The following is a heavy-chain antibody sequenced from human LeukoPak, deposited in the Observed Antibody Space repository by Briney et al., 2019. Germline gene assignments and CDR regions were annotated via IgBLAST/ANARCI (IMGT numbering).Heavy chain of an antibody. CDR1: GYSFTSYW. D-gene: IGHD6-19*01. V-gene: IGHV1-69*06. CDR2: IIPIFGTA. J-gene: IGHJ5*02. Sequence: KISCKGSGYSFTSYWIGWVRQAPGQGLEWMGGIIPIFGTANYAQKFQGRVTITADKSTSTAYMELSSLRSEDTAVYYCAKGYSSGWFDPWGQGTLVTVSS. CDR3: AKGYSSGWFDP.